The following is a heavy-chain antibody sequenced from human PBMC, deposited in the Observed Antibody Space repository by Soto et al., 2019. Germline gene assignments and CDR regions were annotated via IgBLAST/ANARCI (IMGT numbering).Heavy chain of an antibody. CDR3: AKDRMVTSYSYGMDV. V-gene: IGHV3-30*18. Sequence: QVHLAESGGGVVQPGGSLRLSCAASGDSGFSFSSYGIHWVRQAPGKGLEWVSVISYDGANRHFADSVKGRFAVSRDDSMHTVYLQMNALRPEDTAVYYCAKDRMVTSYSYGMDVWGQGTTVTVSS. D-gene: IGHD5-18*01. CDR1: GDSGFSFSSYG. CDR2: ISYDGANR. J-gene: IGHJ6*02.